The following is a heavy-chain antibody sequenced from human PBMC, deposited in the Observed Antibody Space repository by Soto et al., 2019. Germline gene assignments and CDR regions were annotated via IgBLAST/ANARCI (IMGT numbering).Heavy chain of an antibody. CDR2: IIPMFSSS. D-gene: IGHD2-8*01. Sequence: QVQLVQSGAEVKKPGSSVKVSCTASGGTFSDYAFSWVRQAPGQGLEWMGGIIPMFSSSSFAQKFQGRLTITGDDSTSTVYMSLSSMGSADTAMYYCAKDNGFQQHLFVFDLWGPGPMVTVSS. V-gene: IGHV1-69*01. J-gene: IGHJ4*02. CDR3: AKDNGFQQHLFVFDL. CDR1: GGTFSDYA.